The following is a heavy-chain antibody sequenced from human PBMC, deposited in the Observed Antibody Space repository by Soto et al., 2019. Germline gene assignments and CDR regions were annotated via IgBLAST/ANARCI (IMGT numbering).Heavy chain of an antibody. D-gene: IGHD3-16*01. J-gene: IGHJ4*02. Sequence: SETLSLTCTVSGGSVSSGIHYWSWIRQSPGKGLEWIGYIYNSGITKYNATLKSRVTISVDTSKNQFSLKLSSVTAADTAVYYCARVYALYYFDYWGQGTLVTVSS. CDR3: ARVYALYYFDY. CDR1: GGSVSSGIHY. CDR2: IYNSGIT. V-gene: IGHV4-61*01.